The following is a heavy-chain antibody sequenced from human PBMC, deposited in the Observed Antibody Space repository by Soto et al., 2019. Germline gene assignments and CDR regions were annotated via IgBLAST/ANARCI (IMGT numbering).Heavy chain of an antibody. J-gene: IGHJ5*02. Sequence: ASVKVSCKASGYTFTGYYMHWVRQAPGQGPEWMGWISSYNGDTNYAQTLQGRVTMTTDTSTSTAYMEVRSLRSNDTAMYYCTRRNCISINCNTKQGFDPWGQGTLVTVSS. D-gene: IGHD2-2*01. CDR1: GYTFTGYY. V-gene: IGHV1-18*04. CDR3: TRRNCISINCNTKQGFDP. CDR2: ISSYNGDT.